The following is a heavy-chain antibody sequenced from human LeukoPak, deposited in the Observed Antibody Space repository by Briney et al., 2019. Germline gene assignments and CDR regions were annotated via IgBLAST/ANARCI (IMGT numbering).Heavy chain of an antibody. V-gene: IGHV3-23*01. CDR2: ISGSGGST. CDR3: AKDVGYCSSTSCYIFDY. J-gene: IGHJ4*02. CDR1: GFTFSSYA. D-gene: IGHD2-2*02. Sequence: HPGGSLRLSCAASGFTFSSYAMSWVRQAPGKGLEWVSAISGSGGSTYYADSVKGRFTISRDNSKNTLYLQMNSLRAEDTAVYYCAKDVGYCSSTSCYIFDYWGQGTLVTVSS.